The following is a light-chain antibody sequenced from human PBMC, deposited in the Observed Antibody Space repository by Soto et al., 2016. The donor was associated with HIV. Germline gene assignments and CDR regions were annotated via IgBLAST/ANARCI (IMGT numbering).Light chain of an antibody. Sequence: DIQMTQSPSTLSASVGDRVTITCRASQSISSWLAWYQQKPGKAPKLLIYKASSLESGVPSRFSGSGSGTEFTLTISSLQPDDFATYYCQQYYSTRITFGQGARWRLN. CDR1: QSISSW. CDR3: QQYYSTRIT. V-gene: IGKV1-5*03. J-gene: IGKJ5*01. CDR2: KAS.